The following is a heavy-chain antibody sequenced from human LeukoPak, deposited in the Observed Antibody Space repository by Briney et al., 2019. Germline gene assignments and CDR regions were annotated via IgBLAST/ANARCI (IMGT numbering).Heavy chain of an antibody. J-gene: IGHJ4*02. V-gene: IGHV3-64*01. D-gene: IGHD6-6*01. CDR1: GFSVSSDY. CDR2: ISSNGGST. CDR3: ARGRCSSSLFDY. Sequence: GGSLRLSCAASGFSVSSDYMTWVRQAPGKGLEYVSAISSNGGSTYYANSVKGRFTISRDNSKNTLYLQMGSLRAEDMAVYYCARGRCSSSLFDYWGQGTLVTVSS.